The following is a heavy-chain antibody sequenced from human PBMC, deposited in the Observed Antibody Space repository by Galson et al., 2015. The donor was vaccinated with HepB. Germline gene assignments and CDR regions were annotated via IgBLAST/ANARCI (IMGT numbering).Heavy chain of an antibody. D-gene: IGHD1-26*01. V-gene: IGHV3-33*01. CDR3: ARGGIVGATRAFDI. Sequence: SLRLSCAASGFTFSSYGMHWVRQAPGKGLEWVAVIWYDGSNKYYADSVKGRFTISRDNSKNTLYLQMNSLRAEDTAVYYCARGGIVGATRAFDIWGQGTMVTVSS. CDR1: GFTFSSYG. J-gene: IGHJ3*02. CDR2: IWYDGSNK.